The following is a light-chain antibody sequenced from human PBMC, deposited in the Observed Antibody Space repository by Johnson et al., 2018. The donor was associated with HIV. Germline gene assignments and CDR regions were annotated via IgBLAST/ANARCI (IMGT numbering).Light chain of an antibody. CDR2: ENN. CDR1: SSNIGTNS. CDR3: GTWDSSLRAYV. J-gene: IGLJ1*01. V-gene: IGLV1-51*02. Sequence: QAVLTQPPSVSAAPGQKVTISCSGSSSNIGTNSVSWYQQLPGTAPRLLIYENNKRPSGIPDRFSASKSGTSANLGITGLQTGDEADYYCGTWDSSLRAYVFGTGTKVTVL.